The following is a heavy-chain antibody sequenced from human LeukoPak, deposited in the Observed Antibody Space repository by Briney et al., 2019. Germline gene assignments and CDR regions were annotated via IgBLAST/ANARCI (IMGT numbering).Heavy chain of an antibody. CDR2: ISYDGSKK. V-gene: IGHV3-30-3*01. Sequence: GGSLRLSCAASGFTFSSYAMHWVRQAPGKGLEWVAVISYDGSKKYYADSVKGRFTISRDNSKNTVYMQMNSMRAEDTAVYYCARDCFGGDCYSGPYDAFDIWGQGTMVTVSS. CDR3: ARDCFGGDCYSGPYDAFDI. J-gene: IGHJ3*02. CDR1: GFTFSSYA. D-gene: IGHD2-21*02.